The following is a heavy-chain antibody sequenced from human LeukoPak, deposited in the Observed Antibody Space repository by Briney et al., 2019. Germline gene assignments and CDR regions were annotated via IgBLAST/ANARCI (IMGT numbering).Heavy chain of an antibody. CDR3: ARVQKSRKSVASAVDC. D-gene: IGHD5-12*01. Sequence: TGGSLRLSCTASGFTFSYFAMHWVRQAPGKGLEWVSFIQYDGSNEYYADSVKGRFTISRDNSKNTLYLHMNSLRAEDTAVYYCARVQKSRKSVASAVDCWGQGTVVIVSS. J-gene: IGHJ4*02. CDR1: GFTFSYFA. CDR2: IQYDGSNE. V-gene: IGHV3-30*02.